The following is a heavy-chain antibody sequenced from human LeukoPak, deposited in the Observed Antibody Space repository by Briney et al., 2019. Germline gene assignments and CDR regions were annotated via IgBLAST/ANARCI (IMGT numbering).Heavy chain of an antibody. J-gene: IGHJ6*03. CDR1: GGTFSSYA. V-gene: IGHV1-69*06. CDR2: IIPIFGTA. CDR3: ARVPAMVPLYYYYYMDV. Sequence: SVKVSCKASGGTFSSYAISWVRQAPGQGLEWMGGIIPIFGTANYAQKFQGRVTITADKSTSTAYMELSSLRSEDTAVYYCARVPAMVPLYYYYYMDVWGKGTTVTVSS. D-gene: IGHD5-18*01.